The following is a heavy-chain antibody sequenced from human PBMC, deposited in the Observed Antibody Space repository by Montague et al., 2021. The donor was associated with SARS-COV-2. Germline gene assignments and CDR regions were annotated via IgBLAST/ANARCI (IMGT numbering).Heavy chain of an antibody. CDR2: ITGGDYRT. CDR1: GFTFSNFA. V-gene: IGHV3-23*01. CDR3: AKDLSIYGSGKAVGFDY. Sequence: SLRLSCAASGFTFSNFAMNWVRQAPGKGLEWVSLITGGDYRTYYADSVRGRFSISRDNSRNTMYLQINSLRAEDTAVYYCAKDLSIYGSGKAVGFDYWGQGTLVTVSS. D-gene: IGHD3-10*01. J-gene: IGHJ4*02.